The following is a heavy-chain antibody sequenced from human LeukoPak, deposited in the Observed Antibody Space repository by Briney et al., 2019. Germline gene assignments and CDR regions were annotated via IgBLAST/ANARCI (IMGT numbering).Heavy chain of an antibody. V-gene: IGHV3-23*01. D-gene: IGHD6-13*01. CDR1: GFTFSNFA. Sequence: GGSLRLSCAASGFTFSNFAMMWVRQAPGMGLQWVSTITGYGPTFYADSVRGRFTIFRDTSMNTLFLQMNSLGAEDTAVYYCAKGAAAGKVDWFDPWGQGTLVTVSS. CDR3: AKGAAAGKVDWFDP. J-gene: IGHJ5*02. CDR2: ITGYGPT.